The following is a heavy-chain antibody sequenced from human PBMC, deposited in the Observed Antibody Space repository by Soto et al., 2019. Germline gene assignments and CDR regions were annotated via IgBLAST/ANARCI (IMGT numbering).Heavy chain of an antibody. D-gene: IGHD3-9*01. CDR1: GGSISSGDYY. V-gene: IGHV4-30-4*01. CDR3: ASQYYDILTGYYMNPYYGMDV. J-gene: IGHJ6*02. CDR2: IYYSGST. Sequence: SETLSLTCTVSGGSISSGDYYWSWIRQPPGKGLEWIGYIYYSGSTYYNPSLKSRVTISVDTSKNQFSLKLSSVTAADTAVYYCASQYYDILTGYYMNPYYGMDVWGQGTTVTVSS.